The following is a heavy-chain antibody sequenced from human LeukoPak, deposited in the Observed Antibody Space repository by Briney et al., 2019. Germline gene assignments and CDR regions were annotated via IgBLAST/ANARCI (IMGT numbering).Heavy chain of an antibody. CDR3: AKKTNFYDTSGYFDY. V-gene: IGHV3-53*05. J-gene: IGHJ4*02. CDR2: IYSGGST. CDR1: GFTVSSNY. D-gene: IGHD3-22*01. Sequence: PGGSLRLSCAASGFTVSSNYMSWVRQAPGKGLEWVSVIYSGGSTYYADSVKGRFTISRDNSKNTLYLQMNSLRAEDTAVYYCAKKTNFYDTSGYFDYWGQGTLVTVSS.